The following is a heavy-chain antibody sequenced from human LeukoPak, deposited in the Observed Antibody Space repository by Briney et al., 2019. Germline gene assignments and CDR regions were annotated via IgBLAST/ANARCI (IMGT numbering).Heavy chain of an antibody. J-gene: IGHJ4*02. CDR1: GYSFTSYW. CDR3: ARQPMSPDYYDSSGLDY. CDR2: IYPGDSDT. D-gene: IGHD3-22*01. Sequence: GESLKISCKGSGYSFTSYWIGWVRQMPGKGLEWMGIIYPGDSDTRYSPSFQGQVTISADKSISTAYLQWSSLKASDTAMYYCARQPMSPDYYDSSGLDYWGQGTLVTVSS. V-gene: IGHV5-51*01.